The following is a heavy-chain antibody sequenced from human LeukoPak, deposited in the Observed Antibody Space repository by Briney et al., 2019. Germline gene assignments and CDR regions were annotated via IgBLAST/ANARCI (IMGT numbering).Heavy chain of an antibody. CDR1: GFTFDDYA. Sequence: GGSLRLSCAASGFTFDDYAMHWVRQAPGKGLEWVSGISWNSGSTGYADSVKGRFTISRDNAKNSLYLQMNSLRAEDMALYYCAKGYCISTSCFFDYWGQGTLVTVSS. CDR2: ISWNSGST. J-gene: IGHJ4*02. CDR3: AKGYCISTSCFFDY. D-gene: IGHD2-2*01. V-gene: IGHV3-9*03.